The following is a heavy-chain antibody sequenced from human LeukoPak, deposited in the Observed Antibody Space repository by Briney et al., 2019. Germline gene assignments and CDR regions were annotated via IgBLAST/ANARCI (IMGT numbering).Heavy chain of an antibody. V-gene: IGHV1-2*02. Sequence: PEASVKVSCMASGYTFTGYYMNWVRQAPGQGLEWMGWINPNSGRTSYARNFQGRVIMTRDPSINTAYMELSGLTSNDTAVYYCARTREYSSSWYFPPFDPWGQGTLVTISS. CDR2: INPNSGRT. CDR3: ARTREYSSSWYFPPFDP. J-gene: IGHJ5*02. CDR1: GYTFTGYY. D-gene: IGHD6-13*01.